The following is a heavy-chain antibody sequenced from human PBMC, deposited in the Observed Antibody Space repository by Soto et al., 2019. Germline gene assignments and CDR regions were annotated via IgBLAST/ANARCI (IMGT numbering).Heavy chain of an antibody. CDR2: ISYDESNK. D-gene: IGHD3-22*01. CDR3: AKEWVYDSSGWSFDY. CDR1: GFSFSTFC. J-gene: IGHJ4*02. V-gene: IGHV3-30*02. Sequence: GGSLRLSCAASGFSFSTFCMHWIRQAPGKGLEWVAVISYDESNKYYADTVKGRINNTRDNSKKTLYMKINKLRDEDTAVYYCAKEWVYDSSGWSFDYWGQGT.